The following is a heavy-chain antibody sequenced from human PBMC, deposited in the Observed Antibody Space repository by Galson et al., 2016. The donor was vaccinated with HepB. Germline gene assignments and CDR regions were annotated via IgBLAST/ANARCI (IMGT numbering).Heavy chain of an antibody. CDR2: ISSSSYI. J-gene: IGHJ4*02. Sequence: SLRLSCAASGFTFSSYSMNWVRQAPGKGLEWVSSISSSSYIYYADSVKGRFTISRDNAKNSLYLQMNSLRAEDTAVYYCARASGYNWNYLMIFNYFDYWGQGTLVTVSS. V-gene: IGHV3-21*01. CDR3: ARASGYNWNYLMIFNYFDY. D-gene: IGHD1-7*01. CDR1: GFTFSSYS.